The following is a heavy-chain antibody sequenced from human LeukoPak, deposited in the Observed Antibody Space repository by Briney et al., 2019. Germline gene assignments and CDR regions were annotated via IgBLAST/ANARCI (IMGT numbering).Heavy chain of an antibody. D-gene: IGHD1-26*01. CDR2: IWYDGSNK. J-gene: IGHJ4*02. V-gene: IGHV3-33*01. Sequence: GGSLRLSCAASGFTFSSYGMHWVRQAPGKGLEWVGVIWYDGSNKYYADSVKGRFTISRDNSKNTLYLQMNSLKTEDTAVYYCTTDPYGGATFRGSHIFDYWGQGTLVTVSS. CDR1: GFTFSSYG. CDR3: TTDPYGGATFRGSHIFDY.